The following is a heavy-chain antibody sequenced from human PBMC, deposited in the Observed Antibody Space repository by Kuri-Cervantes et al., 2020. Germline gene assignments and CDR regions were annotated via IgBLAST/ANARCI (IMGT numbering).Heavy chain of an antibody. CDR3: ARIRITMVRGVIGRYYFDY. V-gene: IGHV5-51*01. CDR1: GYSFTSYW. Sequence: GGSLRLSCKGSGYSFTSYWIGWVRQMPGKGLEWMGIIYPGDSDTRYSPSFQGQVTISADKSISTAYLQWSSLKASDTAMYYCARIRITMVRGVIGRYYFDYWGQGTLVTVSS. CDR2: IYPGDSDT. J-gene: IGHJ4*02. D-gene: IGHD3-10*01.